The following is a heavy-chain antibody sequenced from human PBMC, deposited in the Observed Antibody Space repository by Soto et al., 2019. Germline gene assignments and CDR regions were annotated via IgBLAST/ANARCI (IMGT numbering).Heavy chain of an antibody. J-gene: IGHJ6*02. V-gene: IGHV3-74*01. Sequence: GGSLRLSCAASGFTFSSYWMHWVRQAPGKGLVWVSRINSDGSSTSYADSVKGRFTISRDNAKNTLYLQMNSLRAEDTAVYYCARDLIAVANIYYYYYGMDVWGQGTTVTVSS. CDR2: INSDGSST. D-gene: IGHD6-19*01. CDR3: ARDLIAVANIYYYYYGMDV. CDR1: GFTFSSYW.